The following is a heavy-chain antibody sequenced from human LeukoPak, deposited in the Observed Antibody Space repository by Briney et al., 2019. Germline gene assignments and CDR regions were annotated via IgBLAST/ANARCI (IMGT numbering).Heavy chain of an antibody. J-gene: IGHJ4*02. Sequence: ASVKVSCKASGYTFTDYYVHWVRQAPGQGLEWMGRIDPKSGGTNYAQKFQGRVTMTANTSISTAYMELSSLRFDDTAVYYCARGRSGLAAAGTYDYWGQGTLITISS. CDR2: IDPKSGGT. D-gene: IGHD6-13*01. CDR1: GYTFTDYY. V-gene: IGHV1-2*02. CDR3: ARGRSGLAAAGTYDY.